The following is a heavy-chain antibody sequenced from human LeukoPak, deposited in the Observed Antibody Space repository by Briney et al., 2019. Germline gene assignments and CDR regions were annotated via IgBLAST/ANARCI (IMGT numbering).Heavy chain of an antibody. CDR1: GFIFNNYW. CDR3: TRQWHTPSDY. J-gene: IGHJ4*02. CDR2: INGDGSST. Sequence: PGGSLRLSCAASGFIFNNYWMHWVRQTPGEGPLWLSRINGDGSSTSYTHSVQGRFIISRDNAKNTLYLQMNSLRAEDTAVYYCTRQWHTPSDYWGQGTLVTASS. V-gene: IGHV3-74*01. D-gene: IGHD6-19*01.